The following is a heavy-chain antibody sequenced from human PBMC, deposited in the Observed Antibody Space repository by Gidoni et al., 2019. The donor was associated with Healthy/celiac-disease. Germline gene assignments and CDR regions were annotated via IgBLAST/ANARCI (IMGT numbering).Heavy chain of an antibody. CDR1: GFTFGDYA. Sequence: EVQLVESGGGLVKPGRSLRLSCTASGFTFGDYAMSWFRQAPGKGLECVGFIRSKAYGGTTEYAASVKGRFTISRDDSKSIAYLQMNSLKTEDTAVYYCTRGGIVVVVAVFPQPYYGMDVWGQGTTVTVSS. D-gene: IGHD2-15*01. J-gene: IGHJ6*02. V-gene: IGHV3-49*05. CDR3: TRGGIVVVVAVFPQPYYGMDV. CDR2: IRSKAYGGTT.